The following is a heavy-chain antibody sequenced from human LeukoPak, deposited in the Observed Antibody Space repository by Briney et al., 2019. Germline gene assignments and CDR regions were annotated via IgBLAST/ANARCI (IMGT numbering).Heavy chain of an antibody. D-gene: IGHD3-10*01. J-gene: IGHJ4*02. CDR2: IGGSGGST. V-gene: IGHV3-23*01. CDR1: GFTFSSYA. CDR3: AKDYGSGSYNPWAAEQNLGYYFDY. Sequence: GRSLRLSCAASGFTFSSYAMSWVRQAPGKGLEWVSAIGGSGGSTYYADSVKGRFTISRDNSKNTLYLQMNSLRAEDTAVYYCAKDYGSGSYNPWAAEQNLGYYFDYWGQGTLVTVSS.